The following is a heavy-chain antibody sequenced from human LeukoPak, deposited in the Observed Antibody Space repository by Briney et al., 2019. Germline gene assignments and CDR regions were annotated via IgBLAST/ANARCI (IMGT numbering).Heavy chain of an antibody. D-gene: IGHD2-2*01. J-gene: IGHJ4*02. CDR2: ISYDGSNK. CDR1: GFTFSTYW. Sequence: GGSLRLSCAASGFTFSTYWMHWVRQAPGKGLEWVAVISYDGSNKYYADSVKGRFTISRDNSKNTLYLQMNSLRAEDTAVYYCARDGPREIYVVVVPAAITFYFDYWGQGTLVTVSS. CDR3: ARDGPREIYVVVVPAAITFYFDY. V-gene: IGHV3-30-3*01.